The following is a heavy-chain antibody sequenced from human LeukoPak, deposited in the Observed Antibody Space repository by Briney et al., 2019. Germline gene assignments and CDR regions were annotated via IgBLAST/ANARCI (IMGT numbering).Heavy chain of an antibody. V-gene: IGHV4-59*01. D-gene: IGHD3-22*01. Sequence: PSETLSLTCTVSGGSISSYYWSWIRQPPGKGLEWIGYIYYSGSTNYNPSLKSRVTISVDTSKNQFSLKLSSVTAADTAVYYCARDSLYYYDSSGYYGYYYYYMDVWGKGTTVTVSS. CDR2: IYYSGST. CDR1: GGSISSYY. CDR3: ARDSLYYYDSSGYYGYYYYYMDV. J-gene: IGHJ6*03.